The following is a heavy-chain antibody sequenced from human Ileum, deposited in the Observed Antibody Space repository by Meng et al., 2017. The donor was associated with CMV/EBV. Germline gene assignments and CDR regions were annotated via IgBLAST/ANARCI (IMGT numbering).Heavy chain of an antibody. J-gene: IGHJ3*02. CDR1: GGSISSSSHY. D-gene: IGHD2-2*03. Sequence: SETLSLTCTVSGGSISSSSHYWGWIRQPPGKGLEWIGRIYYGGSTSYNPSLKSRVTISVDTSKNQFSLKLSSVTAADTAVYYCARLDIVVVPAAMFYDAFDIWGQGTMVTVSS. CDR3: ARLDIVVVPAAMFYDAFDI. CDR2: IYYGGST. V-gene: IGHV4-39*07.